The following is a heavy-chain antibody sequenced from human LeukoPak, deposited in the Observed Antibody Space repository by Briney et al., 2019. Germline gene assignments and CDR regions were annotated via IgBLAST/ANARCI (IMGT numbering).Heavy chain of an antibody. CDR2: IYHSGST. J-gene: IGHJ4*02. D-gene: IGHD5-18*01. V-gene: IGHV4-38-2*02. CDR1: GDSISSGYY. Sequence: SETLSLTCTVSGDSISSGYYWGWIRQPPGKGLEWIGTIYHSGSTYYNPSLKSRVTISVDTSKNQFSLKLSSVTAADTAVYYCARGLDTAMAHGAFDYWGQGTLVTVSS. CDR3: ARGLDTAMAHGAFDY.